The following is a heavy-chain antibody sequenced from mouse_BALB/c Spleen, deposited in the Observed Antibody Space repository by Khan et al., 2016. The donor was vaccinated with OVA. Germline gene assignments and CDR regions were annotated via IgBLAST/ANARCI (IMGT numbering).Heavy chain of an antibody. CDR3: ARIAYYYDSEGCAY. D-gene: IGHD1-1*01. J-gene: IGHJ3*01. Sequence: EVQLQESGGDLVKPGGSLKLSCAASGFTFSTYGMSWVRQTPDKRLEWVATVSSGGHYTYYPDTVKGRFTISRDNVKNTLYLQMSRLKSEDKAMFYCARIAYYYDSEGCAYWGQGTLVTVSA. V-gene: IGHV5-6*01. CDR1: GFTFSTYG. CDR2: VSSGGHYT.